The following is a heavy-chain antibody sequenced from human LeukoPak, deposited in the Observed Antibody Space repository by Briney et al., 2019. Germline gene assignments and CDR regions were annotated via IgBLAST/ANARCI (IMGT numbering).Heavy chain of an antibody. Sequence: SETLSLTCTVSGGSISSYYWSWIRQPPGKGLEWIGYIYYSGSTNYNPSLKSRVTISVDTSKNQFSLKLSSVTAADTAVYYCARGALGFLEWLSQHDAFDIWGQGTMVTVSS. CDR1: GGSISSYY. J-gene: IGHJ3*02. D-gene: IGHD3-3*02. CDR2: IYYSGST. CDR3: ARGALGFLEWLSQHDAFDI. V-gene: IGHV4-59*08.